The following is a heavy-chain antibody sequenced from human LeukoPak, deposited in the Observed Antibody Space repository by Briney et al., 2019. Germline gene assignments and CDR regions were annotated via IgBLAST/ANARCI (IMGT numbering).Heavy chain of an antibody. V-gene: IGHV3-30*18. CDR2: ISYDGSNK. D-gene: IGHD4-17*01. J-gene: IGHJ4*02. CDR3: AKAYDYGDYGFDY. CDR1: GFTFSSYG. Sequence: PGRSLRLSCAASGFTFSSYGMHWVRQAPGKGLEWVAVISYDGSNKYYADSVKGRFTISRDNSKNTLYLQMNSLRAEDTAVYYCAKAYDYGDYGFDYWGQGTQVTVSS.